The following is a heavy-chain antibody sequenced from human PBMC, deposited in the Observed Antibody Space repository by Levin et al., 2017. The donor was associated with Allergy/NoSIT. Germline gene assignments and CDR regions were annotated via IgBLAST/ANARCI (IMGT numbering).Heavy chain of an antibody. CDR2: IRAYNGNT. J-gene: IGHJ3*02. D-gene: IGHD2-8*02. CDR3: AREGGYCTGGVCYAFDI. Sequence: ASVKVSCKASGYTFTSYGISWVRQAPGQGLEWMGWIRAYNGNTNYAQKLQGRVTMTTDTSTSTAYMELRSLRSDDTAVYYCAREGGYCTGGVCYAFDIWGQGTMVTVSS. CDR1: GYTFTSYG. V-gene: IGHV1-18*01.